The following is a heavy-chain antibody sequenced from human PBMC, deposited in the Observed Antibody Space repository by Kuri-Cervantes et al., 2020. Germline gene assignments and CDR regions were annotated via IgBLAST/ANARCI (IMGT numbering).Heavy chain of an antibody. CDR2: IIPTFGTA. Sequence: SVKVSCKASGGTFSSYAISWVRQAPGQGLEWMGGIIPTFGTANYAQKFQGRVTITADESTSTAYMELSSLRSEDTAVYYCARGSTISRDHYDSSGRPFDYWGQGTLVTVSS. D-gene: IGHD3-22*01. J-gene: IGHJ4*02. V-gene: IGHV1-69*13. CDR1: GGTFSSYA. CDR3: ARGSTISRDHYDSSGRPFDY.